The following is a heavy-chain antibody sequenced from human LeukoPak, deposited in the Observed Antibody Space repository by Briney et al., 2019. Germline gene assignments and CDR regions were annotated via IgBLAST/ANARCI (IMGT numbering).Heavy chain of an antibody. CDR1: GFPFSIYE. CDR2: IHSSGTIK. CDR3: ALLAVASDFDY. J-gene: IGHJ4*02. Sequence: GGYLRLYCAVSGFPFSIYEMNWVRQAPGKGLEWVSNIHSSGTIKYYADSVKGRFSISRDNAKSSLYLQMNSLRVEDTAVYYCALLAVASDFDYWGQAALVTVSA. V-gene: IGHV3-48*03. D-gene: IGHD6-19*01.